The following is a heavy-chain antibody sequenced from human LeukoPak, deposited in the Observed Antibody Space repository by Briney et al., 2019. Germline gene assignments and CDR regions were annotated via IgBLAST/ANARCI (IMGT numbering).Heavy chain of an antibody. Sequence: GGSLRLSCAASGFTFSSYSMNWVRQAPGKGLEWVSSISSSSSYIYYADSVKGRFTISRDNAKNSLYLQMNSLRAEDTAVYCCARSQVDHNWFDPWGQGTLVTVSS. CDR1: GFTFSSYS. CDR2: ISSSSSYI. V-gene: IGHV3-21*01. J-gene: IGHJ5*02. CDR3: ARSQVDHNWFDP. D-gene: IGHD5-12*01.